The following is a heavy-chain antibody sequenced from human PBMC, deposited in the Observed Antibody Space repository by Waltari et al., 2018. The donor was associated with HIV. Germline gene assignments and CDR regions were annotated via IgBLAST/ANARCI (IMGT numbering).Heavy chain of an antibody. V-gene: IGHV3-7*01. J-gene: IGHJ4*02. Sequence: EVQLVESGGGLVQPGGSLRLSCAASGFTFRNYWMSWVRQAPGKGLEGVANIKQDGSEKDYVDSVKGRFTISRDNAKNSLYLQMNSLRAEDTAVYYCARVSGGGFDYWGQGTLVTVSS. D-gene: IGHD3-16*01. CDR3: ARVSGGGFDY. CDR1: GFTFRNYW. CDR2: IKQDGSEK.